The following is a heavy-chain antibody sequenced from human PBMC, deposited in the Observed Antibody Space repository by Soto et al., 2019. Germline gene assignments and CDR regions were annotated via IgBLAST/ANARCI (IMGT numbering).Heavy chain of an antibody. D-gene: IGHD2-2*01. Sequence: PGESLKISCKGSGYSFTSYWIGWVRQMPGKGLEWMGIIYPGDSDTRYSPSFQGQVTISADKSISTAYLQWSSLKASDTAMYYCASEIELGYCSSTSCAAPYRGQVSLVTVSS. J-gene: IGHJ4*02. CDR1: GYSFTSYW. CDR3: ASEIELGYCSSTSCAAPY. V-gene: IGHV5-51*01. CDR2: IYPGDSDT.